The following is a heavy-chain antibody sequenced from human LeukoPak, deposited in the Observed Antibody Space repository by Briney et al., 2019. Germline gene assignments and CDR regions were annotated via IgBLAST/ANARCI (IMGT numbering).Heavy chain of an antibody. D-gene: IGHD3-10*01. CDR3: ARSDYYGSGSYYNSNYFDY. CDR1: GGSFSGYY. V-gene: IGHV4-34*01. CDR2: INHSGST. J-gene: IGHJ4*02. Sequence: SETLSLTCAVYGGSFSGYYWSWIRQPPGKGLEWIGEINHSGSTNYNPSLKSRVTISVDTSKNQFSLKLNSMTAADTAVYYCARSDYYGSGSYYNSNYFDYWGQGTLVTVSS.